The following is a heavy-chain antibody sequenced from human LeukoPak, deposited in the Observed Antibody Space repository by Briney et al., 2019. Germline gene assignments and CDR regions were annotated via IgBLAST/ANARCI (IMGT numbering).Heavy chain of an antibody. D-gene: IGHD6-19*01. CDR3: AKDRQDSSGWPGAFDI. J-gene: IGHJ3*02. Sequence: GGSLRLSCAASGFTFSSYAMSWVRQAPGKGPEWVSAISGSGGSTYYADSVKGRFTISRDNSKNTLYLQMNSLRAEDTAVYYCAKDRQDSSGWPGAFDIWGQGTMVTVSS. CDR1: GFTFSSYA. CDR2: ISGSGGST. V-gene: IGHV3-23*01.